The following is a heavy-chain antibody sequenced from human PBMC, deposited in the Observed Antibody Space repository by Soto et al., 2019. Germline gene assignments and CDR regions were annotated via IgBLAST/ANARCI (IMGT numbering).Heavy chain of an antibody. CDR3: ARRGCVIGRCYNSYEM. CDR1: GFTFSNYG. J-gene: IGHJ3*02. V-gene: IGHV3-33*01. CDR2: IWYDGRNE. Sequence: QAHLVESGGGVVQPGRSLRLSCAVSGFTFSNYGMHWVRQAPGKGLEWVALIWYDGRNEGYADSVKGRFSISRDNSKNTLYLQMDSLSVEDTAVYYCARRGCVIGRCYNSYEMWGQGTMVTVSS. D-gene: IGHD3-10*01.